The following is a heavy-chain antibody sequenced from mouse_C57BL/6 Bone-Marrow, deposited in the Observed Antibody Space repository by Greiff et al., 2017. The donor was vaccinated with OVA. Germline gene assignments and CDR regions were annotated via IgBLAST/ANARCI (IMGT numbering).Heavy chain of an antibody. D-gene: IGHD2-4*01. Sequence: QVQLQQSGAELVKPGASVKISCKASGYAFSSYWMNWVKQRPGKGLEWIGQIYPGDGDTNYKGKFKGKATLTADKSSSTAYMQLSSLTSEDSAVYFCAREGGLRRFDYWGQGTTLTVSS. J-gene: IGHJ2*01. CDR1: GYAFSSYW. CDR2: IYPGDGDT. CDR3: AREGGLRRFDY. V-gene: IGHV1-80*01.